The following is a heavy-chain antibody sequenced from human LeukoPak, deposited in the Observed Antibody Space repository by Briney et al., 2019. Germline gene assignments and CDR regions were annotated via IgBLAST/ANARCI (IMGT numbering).Heavy chain of an antibody. J-gene: IGHJ5*02. CDR3: ARDRMVAARGWFDP. CDR1: GGSFSGYY. D-gene: IGHD2-15*01. CDR2: INHSGST. V-gene: IGHV4-34*01. Sequence: SETLSLTCAVYGGSFSGYYWSWIRQPPGKGLEWIGEINHSGSTNYNPSLKSRVTISVDRSKNQFSLKLSSVTAADTAVYYCARDRMVAARGWFDPWGQGTLVTVSS.